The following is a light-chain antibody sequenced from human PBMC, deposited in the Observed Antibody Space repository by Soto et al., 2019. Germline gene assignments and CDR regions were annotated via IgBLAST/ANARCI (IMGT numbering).Light chain of an antibody. CDR2: GAF. Sequence: IVLTHSPATLSLSPWERATLSCRASPSVTNFLAWYQQKPGQAPRLLIYGAFNRATGIPARFSGSGSGTDFTLTISSLEPEDSAVYYCQQRNVWPPVNFGQGTRLEIK. CDR1: PSVTNF. CDR3: QQRNVWPPVN. J-gene: IGKJ5*01. V-gene: IGKV3-11*01.